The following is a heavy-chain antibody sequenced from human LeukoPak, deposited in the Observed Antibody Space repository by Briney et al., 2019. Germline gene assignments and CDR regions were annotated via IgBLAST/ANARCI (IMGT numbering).Heavy chain of an antibody. V-gene: IGHV4-59*12. CDR2: IYHSGST. D-gene: IGHD6-6*01. J-gene: IGHJ4*02. Sequence: PSETLSLTCTVSGGSISSYYWSWIRQPPGKGLEWIGYIYHSGSTYYNPSLKSRVTISVDRSKNQFSLKLSSVTAADTAVYYCARAGLEYSSPGVFLDYWGQGTLVTVSS. CDR3: ARAGLEYSSPGVFLDY. CDR1: GGSISSYY.